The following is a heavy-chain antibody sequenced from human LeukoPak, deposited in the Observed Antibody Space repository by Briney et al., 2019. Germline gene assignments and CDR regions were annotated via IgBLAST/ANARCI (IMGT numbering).Heavy chain of an antibody. CDR2: IYHSGST. V-gene: IGHV4-30-2*01. CDR3: ARVGRRPGIAAAAADY. D-gene: IGHD6-13*01. CDR1: GGSISSGGYY. J-gene: IGHJ4*02. Sequence: SETPSLTCTVSGGSISSGGYYWSWIRQPPGKGLEWIGYIYHSGSTYYNPSLKSRVTISVDRSKNQFSLKLSSVTAADTAVYYCARVGRRPGIAAAAADYWGQGTLVTVSS.